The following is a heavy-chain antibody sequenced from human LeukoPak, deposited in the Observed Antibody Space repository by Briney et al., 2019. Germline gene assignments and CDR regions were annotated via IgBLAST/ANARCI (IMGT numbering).Heavy chain of an antibody. D-gene: IGHD3-9*01. CDR1: GFTFSSYS. CDR2: ISSSSSTI. V-gene: IGHV3-48*01. Sequence: PGGSLRLSCAASGFTFSSYSMNWVRQAPGKGLEWVSYISSSSSTIYYADSVKGRFTISRDNAKNSLYLQMNSLRAEDTAVYYCARDEYDILTDYSYWGQGTLVTVSS. J-gene: IGHJ4*02. CDR3: ARDEYDILTDYSY.